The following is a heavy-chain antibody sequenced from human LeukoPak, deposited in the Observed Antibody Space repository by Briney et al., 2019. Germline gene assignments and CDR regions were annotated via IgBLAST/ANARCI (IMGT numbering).Heavy chain of an antibody. CDR3: ARDAGVSSTSHAFDI. V-gene: IGHV1-69*05. Sequence: SVKVSCKASGGTFSSYAISWVRQAPGHGLEWMGGIIPIFGTANYAQKFQGRVTITTDESTSTAYMELSSLRSEDTAVDYCARDAGVSSTSHAFDIWGQGTMVTVSS. CDR2: IIPIFGTA. J-gene: IGHJ3*02. D-gene: IGHD6-13*01. CDR1: GGTFSSYA.